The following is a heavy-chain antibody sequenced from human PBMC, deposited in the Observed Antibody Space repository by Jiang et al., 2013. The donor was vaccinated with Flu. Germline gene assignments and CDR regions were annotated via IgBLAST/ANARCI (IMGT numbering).Heavy chain of an antibody. Sequence: VQLVESGGGVVQPGRSLRLSCAASGFTFSSYAMHWVRQAPGKGLEWVAVISYDGSNKYYADSVKGRFTISRDNSKNTLYLQMNSLRAEDTAVYYCAREPNIVVVTAIYFQH. CDR2: ISYDGSNK. CDR3: AREPNIVVVTAIYFQH. CDR1: GFTFSSYA. V-gene: IGHV3-30-3*01. D-gene: IGHD2-21*02. J-gene: IGHJ1*01.